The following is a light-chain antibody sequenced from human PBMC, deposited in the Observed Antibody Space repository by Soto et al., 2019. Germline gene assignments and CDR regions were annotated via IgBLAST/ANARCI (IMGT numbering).Light chain of an antibody. CDR3: QQCRNWPLT. Sequence: EIVMTQSPATLSVSLGEGATLSCKASQNVYNNLAWYQQRPGQPPRLLIYDASTRATGILARFSGSGYGTEFTLTISSLQSEDFAVYFCQQCRNWPLTFGGGTKVEIK. CDR2: DAS. V-gene: IGKV3-15*01. CDR1: QNVYNN. J-gene: IGKJ4*01.